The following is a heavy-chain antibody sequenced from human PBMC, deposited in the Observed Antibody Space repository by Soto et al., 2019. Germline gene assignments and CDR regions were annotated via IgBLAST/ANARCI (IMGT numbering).Heavy chain of an antibody. CDR1: GGSISGYY. CDR2: IYYSGST. CDR3: ARLEGLATISYYFDF. V-gene: IGHV4-59*08. Sequence: SETLSVTCTVSGGSISGYYWSWSRQPPGKGLEWIGYIYYSGSTNYNASLKSRVTISVDTSKNQFSLKLNSVTAADSAVYFCARLEGLATISYYFDFWGQGALVTVSS. J-gene: IGHJ4*02. D-gene: IGHD3-9*01.